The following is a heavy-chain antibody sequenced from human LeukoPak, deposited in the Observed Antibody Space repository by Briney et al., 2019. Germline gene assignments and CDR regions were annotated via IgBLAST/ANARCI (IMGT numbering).Heavy chain of an antibody. D-gene: IGHD5-24*01. CDR2: IYYSGST. CDR3: AGLFIMATDAFDI. J-gene: IGHJ3*02. Sequence: PSETLSLTCTVSGGSISSSSYYWGWIRQPPGKGLEWIGSIYYSGSTYYNPSLKSRVTISVDTSKNQFSLKLSSVTAADTAVYYCAGLFIMATDAFDIWGQGTMVTVSS. CDR1: GGSISSSSYY. V-gene: IGHV4-39*01.